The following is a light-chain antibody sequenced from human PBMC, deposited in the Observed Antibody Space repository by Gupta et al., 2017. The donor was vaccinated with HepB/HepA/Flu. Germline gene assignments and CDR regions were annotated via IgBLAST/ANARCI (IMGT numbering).Light chain of an antibody. CDR2: EDT. J-gene: IGLJ2*01. CDR1: NIGTKS. V-gene: IGLV3-21*03. CDR3: QVWDTRTDNPVV. Sequence: SYILTPPPSVSVAPGRTARITCGGNNIGTKSVHWYQQRPGQAPLVVIYEDTNRPSGIPERISGSNSGNTATLTISRVEAGDEADYYCQVWDTRTDNPVVFGGGTKLTV.